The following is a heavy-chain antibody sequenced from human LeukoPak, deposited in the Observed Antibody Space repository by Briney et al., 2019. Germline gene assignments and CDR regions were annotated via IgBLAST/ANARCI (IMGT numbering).Heavy chain of an antibody. CDR3: ARADYGDAFDI. CDR2: IKQDGSEK. J-gene: IGHJ3*02. V-gene: IGHV3-7*01. Sequence: PGGSLRLSCAASGFTLSTFWMTWVRQAPGKGLEWVANIKQDGSEKYYVDSVKGRFTVSRDNAKNSLYLQMNSLGAEDTAVYYCARADYGDAFDIWGQGTMVTVSS. CDR1: GFTLSTFW. D-gene: IGHD4-17*01.